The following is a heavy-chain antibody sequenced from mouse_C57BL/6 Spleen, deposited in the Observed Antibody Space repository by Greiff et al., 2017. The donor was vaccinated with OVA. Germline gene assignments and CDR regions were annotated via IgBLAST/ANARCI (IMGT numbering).Heavy chain of an antibody. CDR3: ARFVVATDY. D-gene: IGHD1-1*01. V-gene: IGHV1-55*01. Sequence: QVQLQQSGAELVQPGASVKMSCKASGYTFTSYWITWVKQRPGQGLEWIGAIYPGSGSTNYNEKFKSKATLTVDTSSSTAYMQLSSLTSEDSAVYYCARFVVATDYWGQGTTLTVSS. CDR2: IYPGSGST. J-gene: IGHJ2*01. CDR1: GYTFTSYW.